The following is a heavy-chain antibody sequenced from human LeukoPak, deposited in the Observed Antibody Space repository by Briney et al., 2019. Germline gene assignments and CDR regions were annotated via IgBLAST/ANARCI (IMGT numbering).Heavy chain of an antibody. J-gene: IGHJ4*02. CDR1: GFTFSSYA. V-gene: IGHV3-23*01. CDR3: AKEPPTGYSSGWPTYYFDY. Sequence: PGGSLRLSCAASGFTFSSYAMSWVRQAPGKGLEWVSAISGSGGSTYYADSVKGRFTISRDNSKNTLYLQMNSLRAEDTAVYYCAKEPPTGYSSGWPTYYFDYWGQGTLVTVSS. CDR2: ISGSGGST. D-gene: IGHD6-19*01.